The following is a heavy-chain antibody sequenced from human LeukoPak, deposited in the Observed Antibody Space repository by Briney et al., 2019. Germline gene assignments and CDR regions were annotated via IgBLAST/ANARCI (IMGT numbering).Heavy chain of an antibody. D-gene: IGHD1-7*01. CDR3: ARQELWRPLRY. CDR1: GYSFTNYW. J-gene: IGHJ4*02. V-gene: IGHV5-51*01. Sequence: GESLKISXKGSGYSFTNYWIAWVRQMPGKGLEWMGIIYPGDSDTRYSPSFQGQVTISADKSISTAYLQWSSLKASDTAMYYCARQELWRPLRYWGQGTLVTVSS. CDR2: IYPGDSDT.